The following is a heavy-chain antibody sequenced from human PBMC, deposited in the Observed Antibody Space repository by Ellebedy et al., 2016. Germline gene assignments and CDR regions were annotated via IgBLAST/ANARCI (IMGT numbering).Heavy chain of an antibody. V-gene: IGHV1-2*02. CDR3: ARVDSSGYYSAYDAFDI. J-gene: IGHJ3*02. D-gene: IGHD3-22*01. Sequence: ASVKVSXXASGYTFTGYYMHWVRQAPGQGLEWMGWINPNSGGTNYAQKFQGRVTMTRDTSISTAYMELSRLRSDDTAVYYCARVDSSGYYSAYDAFDIWGQGTMVTVSS. CDR2: INPNSGGT. CDR1: GYTFTGYY.